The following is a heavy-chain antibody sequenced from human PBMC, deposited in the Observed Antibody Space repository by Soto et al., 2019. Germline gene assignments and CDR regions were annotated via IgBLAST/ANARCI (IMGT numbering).Heavy chain of an antibody. V-gene: IGHV4-31*03. D-gene: IGHD3-22*01. CDR2: IYYSGST. Sequence: QVQLQESGPGLVKPSQTLSLTCTVSGASISSGGSYCSWIRQHPGKGLEWIGYIYYSGSTYYNPSLKSRVTISVDTSKNQFSLKLSSVTAADTAVYYCARARYYYDSSGYPSLDAFDIWGQGTMVTVSS. CDR1: GASISSGGSY. J-gene: IGHJ3*02. CDR3: ARARYYYDSSGYPSLDAFDI.